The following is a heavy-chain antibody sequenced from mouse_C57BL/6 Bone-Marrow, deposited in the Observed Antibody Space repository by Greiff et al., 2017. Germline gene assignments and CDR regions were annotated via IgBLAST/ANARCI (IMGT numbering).Heavy chain of an antibody. CDR1: GYTFTSYW. V-gene: IGHV1-69*01. CDR2: IDPSDSYT. CDR3: SIFGDYYGSRLYYYAMDY. D-gene: IGHD1-1*01. J-gene: IGHJ4*01. Sequence: QVQLQQPGAELVMPGASVKLSCKASGYTFTSYWMHWVKQRPGQGLEWIGEIDPSDSYTNYNQKFKGKSTLTVDKSSSTAYMQLSRLTSDDSAVYDCSIFGDYYGSRLYYYAMDYWGQGTSVTGSS.